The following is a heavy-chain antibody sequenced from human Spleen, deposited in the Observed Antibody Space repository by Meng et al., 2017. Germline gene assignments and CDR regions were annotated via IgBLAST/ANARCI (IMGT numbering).Heavy chain of an antibody. CDR2: IKQDGSEK. J-gene: IGHJ4*02. CDR3: ARRSWGSYFDY. D-gene: IGHD7-27*01. Sequence: GESLKISCAASGFTFSSYWMSWVRQAPGKGLEWVANIKQDGSEKYYVDSVKGRFTISRDNAKNSLYLQMNSLRAEDTAVYYCARRSWGSYFDYWGQGTLVTVSS. CDR1: GFTFSSYW. V-gene: IGHV3-7*03.